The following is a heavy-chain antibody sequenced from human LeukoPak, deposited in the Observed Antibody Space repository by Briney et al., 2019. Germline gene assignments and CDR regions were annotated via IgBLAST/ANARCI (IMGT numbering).Heavy chain of an antibody. CDR1: GFTFSSYS. J-gene: IGHJ4*02. D-gene: IGHD4-17*01. V-gene: IGHV3-21*01. CDR2: ISSSSSYI. Sequence: GGSLRLSCAASGFTFSSYSMNWVRQAPGKGLEWVSSISSSSSYIYYADSVKGRFTISRDNAKNSLYLQMNSVRAEDTAVYYCARDQNHYGDLGFDCWGQGTLVTVSS. CDR3: ARDQNHYGDLGFDC.